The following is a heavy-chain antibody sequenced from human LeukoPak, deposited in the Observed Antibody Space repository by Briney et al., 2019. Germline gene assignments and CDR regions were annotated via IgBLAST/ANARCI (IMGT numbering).Heavy chain of an antibody. CDR2: FYTTGNT. J-gene: IGHJ5*02. CDR3: ARGKYYYDSNSSYRYFDP. CDR1: GGSISSYY. Sequence: PSETLSLTCIVSGGSISSYYWSWIRQPAGKGLEWIGRFYTTGNTNYNPSLKGRVTMSIDTSKKQFSLKLSSVTAADTAVYYCARGKYYYDSNSSYRYFDPWGQGTLVTVSS. V-gene: IGHV4-4*07. D-gene: IGHD3-22*01.